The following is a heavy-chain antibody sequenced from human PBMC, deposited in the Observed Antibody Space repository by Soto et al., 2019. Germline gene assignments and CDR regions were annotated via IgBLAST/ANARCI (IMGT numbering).Heavy chain of an antibody. Sequence: ASVKVSCKASGYTFSSYYMHWVRQAPGQGLEWMGIINPSGGSTSYAQKFQGRVTMTRDTSTSTVYMELSSLRSEDTAVYYCARDRAYSSGQPYYFDYWGQGTLVTVSS. V-gene: IGHV1-46*03. CDR1: GYTFSSYY. CDR3: ARDRAYSSGQPYYFDY. CDR2: INPSGGST. J-gene: IGHJ4*02. D-gene: IGHD6-19*01.